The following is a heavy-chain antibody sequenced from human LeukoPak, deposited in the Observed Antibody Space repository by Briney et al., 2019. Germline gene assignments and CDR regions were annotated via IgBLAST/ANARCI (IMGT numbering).Heavy chain of an antibody. D-gene: IGHD3-10*01. V-gene: IGHV4-59*01. CDR1: GGSFSGYY. Sequence: SETLSLTCAVYGGSFSGYYWSWIRQPPGKGLEWIGYIYYSGSTNYNPSLKSRVTISVDTSKNQFSLKLSSVTAADTAVYYCASTVGARGYFDYWGQGTLVTVSS. CDR3: ASTVGARGYFDY. CDR2: IYYSGST. J-gene: IGHJ4*02.